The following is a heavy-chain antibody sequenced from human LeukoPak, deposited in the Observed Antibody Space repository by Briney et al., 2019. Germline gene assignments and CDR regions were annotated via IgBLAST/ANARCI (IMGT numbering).Heavy chain of an antibody. V-gene: IGHV3-48*01. CDR3: TRDYSSSSGRAFDI. J-gene: IGHJ3*02. CDR1: GFTFTTYS. D-gene: IGHD6-6*01. CDR2: ITTASSII. Sequence: GGSLRLSCAASGFTFTTYSMNWVRQAPGKGLEWVSYITTASSIIYYADSVKGRFTISRDNAKNSLYLQMNSLRAEDTAVYYCTRDYSSSSGRAFDIWGQGTMVTVSS.